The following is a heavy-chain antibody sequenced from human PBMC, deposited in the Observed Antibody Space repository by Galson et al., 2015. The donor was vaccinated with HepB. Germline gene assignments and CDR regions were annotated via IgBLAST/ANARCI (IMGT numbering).Heavy chain of an antibody. Sequence: SLRLSCAASGFAFSDYYMEWVRQAPGKGLEWVARVRHKARRYTTDYVASVEGRFTISRDDSKNSLYLQMDSLKTEDTAVYYCSRTLPGIDLDYWGQGTLATVSS. J-gene: IGHJ4*02. CDR3: SRTLPGIDLDY. D-gene: IGHD3-3*02. CDR2: VRHKARRYTT. CDR1: GFAFSDYY. V-gene: IGHV3-72*01.